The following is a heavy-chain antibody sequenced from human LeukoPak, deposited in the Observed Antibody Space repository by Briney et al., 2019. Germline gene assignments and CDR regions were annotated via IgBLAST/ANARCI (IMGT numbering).Heavy chain of an antibody. V-gene: IGHV3-9*01. D-gene: IGHD4-17*01. CDR3: AKANGDGGGDFDY. J-gene: IGHJ4*02. CDR2: ISWNSGSI. CDR1: GFTFDDYA. Sequence: GRSLRLSCAASGFTFDDYAMHWVRQAPGKGLEWVSGISWNSGSIGYADSVKGRFTISGDNAKNSLYLQMNSLRAEDTALYYCAKANGDGGGDFDYWGQGALVTVSS.